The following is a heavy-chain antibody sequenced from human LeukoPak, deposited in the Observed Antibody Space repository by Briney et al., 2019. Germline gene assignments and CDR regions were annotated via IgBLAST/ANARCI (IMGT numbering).Heavy chain of an antibody. V-gene: IGHV5-51*01. Sequence: GESLMISCKGSGYSFTSYWSGWVRPTPGKVLEWMGIIYPGDSDTRYSPSFQGQVTISADKSISTAYLQWSSLKASDIAMYYCARLPIVGASGYFDYWGQGTLVTVSS. CDR1: GYSFTSYW. D-gene: IGHD1-26*01. J-gene: IGHJ4*02. CDR2: IYPGDSDT. CDR3: ARLPIVGASGYFDY.